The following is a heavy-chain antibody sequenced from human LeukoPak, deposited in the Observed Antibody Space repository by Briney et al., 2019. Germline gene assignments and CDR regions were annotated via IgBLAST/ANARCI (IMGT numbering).Heavy chain of an antibody. Sequence: GGSLRLSCAASGFTFSSYGMHWVRQAPGKGLEWVTFIRYDGTNKYYADSVKGRFTISRDNSKNTLYLQMNSLRAEDTAVYYCTKDLGVGANYYYMDVWGKGTTVTVSS. CDR2: IRYDGTNK. V-gene: IGHV3-30*02. CDR1: GFTFSSYG. D-gene: IGHD1-26*01. CDR3: TKDLGVGANYYYMDV. J-gene: IGHJ6*03.